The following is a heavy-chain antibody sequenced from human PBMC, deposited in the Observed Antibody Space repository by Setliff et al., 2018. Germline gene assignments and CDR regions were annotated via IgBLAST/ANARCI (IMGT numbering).Heavy chain of an antibody. CDR1: GFTFSSYW. V-gene: IGHV3-74*01. J-gene: IGHJ6*03. D-gene: IGHD6-13*01. CDR2: INSDGSST. Sequence: GGSLRLSCAASGFTFSSYWMHWVRQAPGKGLVWVSRINSDGSSTSYADSVKGRFTISRDNAKNTLYLQMNSLRAEDTAVYYCAKDLLAAGPKYYMDVWGKGTTVTVSS. CDR3: AKDLLAAGPKYYMDV.